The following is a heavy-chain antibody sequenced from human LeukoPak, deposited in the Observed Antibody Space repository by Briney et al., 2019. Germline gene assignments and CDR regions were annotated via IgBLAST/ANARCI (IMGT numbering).Heavy chain of an antibody. CDR2: IYYSGST. V-gene: IGHV4-39*02. J-gene: IGHJ5*02. CDR1: GGSISSSSYY. Sequence: SETLSLTCTVSGGSISSSSYYWGWIRQPPGKGLEWIGSIYYSGSTYYNPSLKSRVTISVDTSKNQFSLKLSSVTAADTAVYYRAREDIVVVPAWFDPWGQGTLVTVSS. CDR3: AREDIVVVPAWFDP. D-gene: IGHD2-2*01.